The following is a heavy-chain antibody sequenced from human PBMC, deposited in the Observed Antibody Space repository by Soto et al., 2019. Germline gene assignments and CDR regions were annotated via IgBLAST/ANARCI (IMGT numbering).Heavy chain of an antibody. CDR3: AKESWGHAFDT. D-gene: IGHD7-27*01. J-gene: IGHJ3*02. CDR1: GFPFSTYA. CDR2: IRGSGYTT. Sequence: GGSLRLSCAASGFPFSTYAMGWVRQAPGRGLEWVSAIRGSGYTTYYADSVKGRFTISRDNSKSTLSLQMNSLRGEDTAIYYCAKESWGHAFDTWGQGTMVTVSS. V-gene: IGHV3-23*01.